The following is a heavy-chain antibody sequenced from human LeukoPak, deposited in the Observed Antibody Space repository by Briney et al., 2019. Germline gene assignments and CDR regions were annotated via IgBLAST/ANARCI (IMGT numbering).Heavy chain of an antibody. V-gene: IGHV1-2*02. Sequence: ASVKVSCKASGYTFTGYYMHWVRQAPGQGLEWMGWINPNSGGTNYAQKFQGRVTMTRDTSISTAYVELSRLRSDDTAVYYCARDWNCGGDCYSTWGQGTLVTVSS. CDR1: GYTFTGYY. CDR3: ARDWNCGGDCYST. J-gene: IGHJ4*02. D-gene: IGHD2-21*02. CDR2: INPNSGGT.